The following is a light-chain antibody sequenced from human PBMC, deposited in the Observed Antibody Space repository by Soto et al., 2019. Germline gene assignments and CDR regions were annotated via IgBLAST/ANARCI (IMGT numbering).Light chain of an antibody. J-gene: IGLJ1*01. CDR3: SSYTSSSTLV. Sequence: QSALTQPASVSGSPGQSISISCTGTSSDVGGYNYVSWYQQRPGKVPKLVIYEVSNRPSGVSSRFSGSKSGNTASLTISGLQAEDEADYYCSSYTSSSTLVFGTGTKLTVL. CDR2: EVS. V-gene: IGLV2-14*01. CDR1: SSDVGGYNY.